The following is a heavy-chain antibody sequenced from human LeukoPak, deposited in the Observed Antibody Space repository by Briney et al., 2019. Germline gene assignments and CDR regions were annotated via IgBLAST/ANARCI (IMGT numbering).Heavy chain of an antibody. Sequence: GGSLRLSCAASGFTFSSYWMSWVRQAPGKGLEWVANIKQDGSEKCYVHSVKGRFTISRDNAKNSLYLQMNSLRAEDTAVYYCARDIVVVPAANYYYYYGMDVWGQGTTVTVSS. D-gene: IGHD2-2*01. CDR2: IKQDGSEK. CDR1: GFTFSSYW. CDR3: ARDIVVVPAANYYYYYGMDV. J-gene: IGHJ6*02. V-gene: IGHV3-7*01.